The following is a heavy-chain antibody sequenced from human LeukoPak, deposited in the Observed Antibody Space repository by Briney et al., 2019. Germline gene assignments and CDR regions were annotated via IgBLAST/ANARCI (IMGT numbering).Heavy chain of an antibody. J-gene: IGHJ6*02. Sequence: PGGSLRLSCAAPGFAFSTYWMHWVRQAPGKGLEWVSRINPDGITTTYADSVKGRFTISRDNAKNTLFLQVNSLRAEDTAVYYCARDYYYGMDVWGQGTTITVSS. CDR3: ARDYYYGMDV. CDR2: INPDGITT. CDR1: GFAFSTYW. V-gene: IGHV3-74*01.